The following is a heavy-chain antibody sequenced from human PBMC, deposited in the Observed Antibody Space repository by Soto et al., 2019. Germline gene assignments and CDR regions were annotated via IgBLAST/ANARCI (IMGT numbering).Heavy chain of an antibody. Sequence: EVQLLESGGGLVQPGGSLRLSCAASGFTFSSDAMSWVRQAPGKGLEWVSAISGSGGSTYYADSVKGRFTISRDNSKNTLYLQMNSLRAEDTAVYYCAKVLTWYYYMDVWGKGTTVTVSS. CDR1: GFTFSSDA. J-gene: IGHJ6*03. CDR3: AKVLTWYYYMDV. CDR2: ISGSGGST. V-gene: IGHV3-23*01.